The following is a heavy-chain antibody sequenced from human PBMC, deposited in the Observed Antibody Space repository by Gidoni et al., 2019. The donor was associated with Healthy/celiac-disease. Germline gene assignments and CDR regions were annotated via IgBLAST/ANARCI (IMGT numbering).Heavy chain of an antibody. V-gene: IGHV4-39*01. D-gene: IGHD1-26*01. CDR3: ARQGARNWFDP. J-gene: IGHJ5*02. CDR1: GGAISSSSYY. Sequence: LQLQASGSGLAQPSATLSLTCTVSGGAISSSSYYWGWIRQPPGKGLEWIGSSYYSGSTYYNPSLKGRVTISVDTSKNQFSLKLSSVTAADTAVYYCARQGARNWFDPWGQGTLVTVSS. CDR2: SYYSGST.